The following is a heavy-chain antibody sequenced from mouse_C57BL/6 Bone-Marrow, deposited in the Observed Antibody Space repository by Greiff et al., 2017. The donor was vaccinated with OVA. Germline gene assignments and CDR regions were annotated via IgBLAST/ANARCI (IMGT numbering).Heavy chain of an antibody. CDR3: TARGYFDV. V-gene: IGHV6-3*01. CDR2: IRLKSDNYAT. CDR1: GFTFSNYW. J-gene: IGHJ1*03. Sequence: EVQLVESGGGLVQPGGSMKLSCVASGFTFSNYWMNWVRQSPEKGLEWVAQIRLKSDNYATHYAESVKGRFTISRDDSKSSVYLQMNNLRAEDTGIYYCTARGYFDVWGTGTTVTVSS.